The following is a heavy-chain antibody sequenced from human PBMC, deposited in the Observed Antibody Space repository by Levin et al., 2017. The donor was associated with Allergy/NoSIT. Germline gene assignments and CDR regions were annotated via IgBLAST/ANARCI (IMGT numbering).Heavy chain of an antibody. V-gene: IGHV3-48*01. CDR2: ISSTGNTI. CDR1: GFTFSSYS. D-gene: IGHD6-19*01. Sequence: PGGSLRLSCAASGFTFSSYSMNWVRQAPGKGLEWLSYISSTGNTIYYADSVKGRFTISRDNAKNSLYLQMNSLRAEDTAVYYCVRRIAVAGFDYWGQGTLVTVSS. CDR3: VRRIAVAGFDY. J-gene: IGHJ4*02.